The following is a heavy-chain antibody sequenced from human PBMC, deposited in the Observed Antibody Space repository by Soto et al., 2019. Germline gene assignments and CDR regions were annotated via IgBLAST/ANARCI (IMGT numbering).Heavy chain of an antibody. V-gene: IGHV3-21*01. CDR1: GFTFSSYS. Sequence: GGSLRLSCAASGFTFSSYSMNWDRQAPGKGLEWVSSISSSSSYIYYADSVKGRSTISRYNPKNSLYLQVNSLRAEDTAVYYSARDIGRSKLLGANAFDIWGQGTMVTVSS. D-gene: IGHD1-26*01. J-gene: IGHJ3*02. CDR2: ISSSSSYI. CDR3: ARDIGRSKLLGANAFDI.